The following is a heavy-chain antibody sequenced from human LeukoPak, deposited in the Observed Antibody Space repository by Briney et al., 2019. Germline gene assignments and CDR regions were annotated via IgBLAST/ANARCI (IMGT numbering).Heavy chain of an antibody. V-gene: IGHV3-23*01. CDR3: GRDPNGDYIGAFDM. Sequence: GVLRLSCAASGFTFDNYAMIWVRQAPGKGLEWVSAIRGIRGSYRTEYADSVKDRFTISRDNSKNTLYLQMNSLRAEDTAVYYCGRDPNGDYIGAFDMWGQGTVVTVSS. CDR2: IRGIRGSYRT. D-gene: IGHD4-17*01. J-gene: IGHJ3*02. CDR1: GFTFDNYA.